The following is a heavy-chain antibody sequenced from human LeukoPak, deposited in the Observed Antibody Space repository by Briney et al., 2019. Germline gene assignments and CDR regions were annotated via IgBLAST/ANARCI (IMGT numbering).Heavy chain of an antibody. CDR3: GRDRALTTLTTVDH. CDR1: GYTFTSYG. CDR2: ISAYNGNT. Sequence: ASVKVSCKASGYTFTSYGISWVRQAPGQGLEWMGWISAYNGNTNYAQKLQGRVTMTTDTSTSTAYMELRSLRSDDTAVYYCGRDRALTTLTTVDHWGQGTLVTVSS. V-gene: IGHV1-18*01. J-gene: IGHJ4*02. D-gene: IGHD4-17*01.